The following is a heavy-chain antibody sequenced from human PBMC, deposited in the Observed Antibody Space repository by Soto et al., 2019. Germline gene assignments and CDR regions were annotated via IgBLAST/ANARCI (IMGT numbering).Heavy chain of an antibody. J-gene: IGHJ4*02. D-gene: IGHD4-17*01. CDR2: IKQDGSEK. Sequence: PGGSLRLSCAASGFTFSDHYMDWVRQAPGKGLEWVANIKQDGSEKYYVDSVKGRFTISRDNAKNSLYLQMNSLRAEDTAVYYCARDPRTVTSDYWGQGTLVTVSS. CDR1: GFTFSDHY. V-gene: IGHV3-7*01. CDR3: ARDPRTVTSDY.